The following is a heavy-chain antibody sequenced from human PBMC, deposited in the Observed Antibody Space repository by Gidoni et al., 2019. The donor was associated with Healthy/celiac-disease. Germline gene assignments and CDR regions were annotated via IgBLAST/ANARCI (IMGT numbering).Heavy chain of an antibody. Sequence: QLQLQESGPGLVKPSQTLSLTCTVSGASISSGRYYWSWIRQPAGKGLGWIGRIYTSGSTNYNPSLKSRVTISVDTSKNQFYLKLSSVTAADTAVYYCARKRYNWNYFWSANDAFDIWGQGTMVTVSS. V-gene: IGHV4-61*02. CDR3: ARKRYNWNYFWSANDAFDI. D-gene: IGHD1-7*01. CDR1: GASISSGRYY. J-gene: IGHJ3*02. CDR2: IYTSGST.